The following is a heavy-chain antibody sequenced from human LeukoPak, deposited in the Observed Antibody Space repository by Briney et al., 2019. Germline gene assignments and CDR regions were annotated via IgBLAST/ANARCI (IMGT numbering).Heavy chain of an antibody. J-gene: IGHJ6*03. CDR3: ARRPYYDILTGYSRPNYYYYMDV. V-gene: IGHV4-59*12. CDR2: IYYSGST. CDR1: GGSISSYY. Sequence: SETLSLTCTVSGGSISSYYWSWIRQPPGKGLEWLGYIYYSGSTNYNPSLKSRVTISVDTSKNQFSLKLSSVTAADTAVYYCARRPYYDILTGYSRPNYYYYMDVWGKGTTVTISS. D-gene: IGHD3-9*01.